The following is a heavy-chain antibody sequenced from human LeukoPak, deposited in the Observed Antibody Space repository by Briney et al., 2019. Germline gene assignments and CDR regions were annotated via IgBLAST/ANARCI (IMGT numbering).Heavy chain of an antibody. Sequence: GGSLRLSCAASGFTFSSYEMNWVRQAPGKGLEWVSYISSSGSTIYYADSVKGRFTISRDNAKNSLYLQMNSLKAEDTAVYYCARDPYSGTYGDTYYYYMDVWGKGTTVTISS. CDR3: ARDPYSGTYGDTYYYYMDV. CDR1: GFTFSSYE. J-gene: IGHJ6*03. V-gene: IGHV3-48*03. D-gene: IGHD1-26*01. CDR2: ISSSGSTI.